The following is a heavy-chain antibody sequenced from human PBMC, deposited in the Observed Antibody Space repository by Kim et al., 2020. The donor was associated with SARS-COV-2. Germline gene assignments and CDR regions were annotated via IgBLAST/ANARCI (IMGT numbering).Heavy chain of an antibody. J-gene: IGHJ4*02. CDR2: ISYDGSNK. D-gene: IGHD3-9*01. CDR3: AKSPWGYFDWLLSGGFDY. CDR1: GFTFSSYG. V-gene: IGHV3-30*18. Sequence: GGSLRLSCAASGFTFSSYGMHWVRQAPGKGLEWVAVISYDGSNKYYADSVKGRFTISRDNSKNTLYLQMNSLRAEDTAVYYCAKSPWGYFDWLLSGGFDYWGQGTLVTVSS.